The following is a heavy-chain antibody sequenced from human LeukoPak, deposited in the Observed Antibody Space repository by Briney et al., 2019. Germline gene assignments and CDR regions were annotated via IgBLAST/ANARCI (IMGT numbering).Heavy chain of an antibody. CDR1: GFTFSSYS. D-gene: IGHD7-27*01. CDR3: ARDTNWGSIAFDI. V-gene: IGHV3-21*01. Sequence: GGSLRLSFAASGFTFSSYSMNWVRQAPGKGLEWVSSISSSSSYIYYADSVKGRFTISRDNAKNSLYLQMNSLRAEDTAVYYCARDTNWGSIAFDIWGQGTMVTVSS. J-gene: IGHJ3*02. CDR2: ISSSSSYI.